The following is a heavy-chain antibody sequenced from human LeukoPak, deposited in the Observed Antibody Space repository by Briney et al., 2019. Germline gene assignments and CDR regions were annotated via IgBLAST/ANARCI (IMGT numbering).Heavy chain of an antibody. V-gene: IGHV3-48*02. D-gene: IGHD4-17*01. CDR2: LSSSGSTK. Sequence: GGSLRLSCAASGFTFSSYSMNWVRQAPGKGLEWVSYLSSSGSTKFYADSVKGRFTISRDTAKNSLYLQMDSLRDEDTAVYYCARDNYGDYVFDYWGQGTLVTVSS. J-gene: IGHJ4*02. CDR3: ARDNYGDYVFDY. CDR1: GFTFSSYS.